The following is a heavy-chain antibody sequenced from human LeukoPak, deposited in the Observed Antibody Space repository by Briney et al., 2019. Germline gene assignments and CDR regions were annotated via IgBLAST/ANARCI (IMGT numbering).Heavy chain of an antibody. CDR3: TSRLGRGVVPAA. Sequence: GGSLRLSCAASGFTVSRNYMSWVRQAPGKGLEWVSVIYSGGSTYYADSVKGRFTISRDNSKNTLYLQMNSLKTEDTAVYYCTSRLGRGVVPAAWGQGTLVTVSS. J-gene: IGHJ5*02. D-gene: IGHD2-2*01. V-gene: IGHV3-53*01. CDR2: IYSGGST. CDR1: GFTVSRNY.